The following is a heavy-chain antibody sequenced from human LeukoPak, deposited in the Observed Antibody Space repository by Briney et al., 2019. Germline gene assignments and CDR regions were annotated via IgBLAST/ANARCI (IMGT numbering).Heavy chain of an antibody. J-gene: IGHJ4*02. CDR2: IIPIFGTA. Sequence: SVKVSCKASGGTFSSYAISWVRQAPGQGLEWMGGIIPIFGTANYAQKFQGRVTMTRDTSTSTVYMELSSLRSEDTAVYYCARAAAAGHFDYWGQGTLVTVSS. CDR3: ARAAAAGHFDY. CDR1: GGTFSSYA. V-gene: IGHV1-69*05. D-gene: IGHD6-13*01.